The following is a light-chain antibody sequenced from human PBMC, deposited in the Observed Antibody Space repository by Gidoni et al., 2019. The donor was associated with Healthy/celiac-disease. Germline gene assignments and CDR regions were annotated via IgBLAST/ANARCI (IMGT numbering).Light chain of an antibody. J-gene: IGLJ2*01. CDR1: RSNIGSNY. CDR2: RNN. CDR3: AAWDDSLSGPVV. Sequence: SVLTQPPSASGWPGQRVTISCSGSRSNIGSNYVYWYQQLPGTAPKLLIYRNNQRPSGVPDRFSGSKSGTSASLAISGLRSEDEADYYCAAWDDSLSGPVVFGGGTKLTVL. V-gene: IGLV1-47*01.